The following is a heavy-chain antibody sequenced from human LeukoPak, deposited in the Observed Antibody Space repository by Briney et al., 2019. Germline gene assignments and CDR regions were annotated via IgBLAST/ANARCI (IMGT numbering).Heavy chain of an antibody. D-gene: IGHD3-22*01. J-gene: IGHJ4*02. CDR2: IYYSGST. V-gene: IGHV4-38-2*02. Sequence: SETLSLTCAVSGYSISSAFYWGWIRQPPGKGLEWIGSIYYSGSTYYNPSLKSRVTISVDTSKNQFSLKLSSVTAADTAVYYCAREPPYYYDSSGLVVGRAGFDYWGQGTLVTVSS. CDR1: GYSISSAFY. CDR3: AREPPYYYDSSGLVVGRAGFDY.